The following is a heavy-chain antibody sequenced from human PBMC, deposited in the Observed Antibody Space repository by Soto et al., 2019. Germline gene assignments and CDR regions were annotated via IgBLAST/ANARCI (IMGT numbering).Heavy chain of an antibody. J-gene: IGHJ4*02. D-gene: IGHD1-1*01. CDR1: VFTISSYD. Sequence: PGWSLRLSCASSVFTISSYDMSWVRQAPGKGLEWVSGLSDRGATTHYADSVKGRFTISRDTSKNTLYLQMNTLRAEDTAVYYCAKDKPGTTSFDYWGRGTLVTVSS. CDR3: AKDKPGTTSFDY. CDR2: LSDRGATT. V-gene: IGHV3-23*01.